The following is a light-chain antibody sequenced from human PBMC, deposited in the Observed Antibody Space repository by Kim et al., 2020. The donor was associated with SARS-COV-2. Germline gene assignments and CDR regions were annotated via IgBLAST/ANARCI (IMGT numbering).Light chain of an antibody. Sequence: EIVLTQSPGTLSLSPGERATLSCRASQSVSSSHLAWYQQKPGQAPRLLIYGASSRATVIPDKFSGSGSGTDFTLTISRLEPEDFAVYYCQQYGSSPQTFGQGTQLEI. V-gene: IGKV3-20*01. J-gene: IGKJ2*01. CDR2: GAS. CDR3: QQYGSSPQT. CDR1: QSVSSSH.